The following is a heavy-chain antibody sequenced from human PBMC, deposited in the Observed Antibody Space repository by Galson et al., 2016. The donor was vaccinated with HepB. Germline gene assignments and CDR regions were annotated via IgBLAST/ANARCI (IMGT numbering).Heavy chain of an antibody. Sequence: TLSLTCTVSGGSINSGNYYWNWIRQHPVRGLEWIGYIFYTGSSHYNQSLESRVSMSVDTSKSQFSLRLTSVTAADTAVYFCGRVRGRLTDYWGQGTLVTVS. CDR3: GRVRGRLTDY. J-gene: IGHJ4*02. D-gene: IGHD3-10*01. CDR1: GGSINSGNYY. V-gene: IGHV4-31*03. CDR2: IFYTGSS.